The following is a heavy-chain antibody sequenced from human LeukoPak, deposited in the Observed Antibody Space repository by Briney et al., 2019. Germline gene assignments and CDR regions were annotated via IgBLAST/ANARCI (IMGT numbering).Heavy chain of an antibody. V-gene: IGHV1-24*01. J-gene: IGHJ4*02. D-gene: IGHD2-21*01. CDR3: ATGPPVFPYSGPHDY. CDR2: FDPEDGET. Sequence: ASVKVSCKVSRYTLTELSMHWVRQAPGKGLEWMGGFDPEDGETIYAQKFQGRVTMTEDTSTDTAYMELSSLRSEDTAVYYCATGPPVFPYSGPHDYWGQGTLVTVSS. CDR1: RYTLTELS.